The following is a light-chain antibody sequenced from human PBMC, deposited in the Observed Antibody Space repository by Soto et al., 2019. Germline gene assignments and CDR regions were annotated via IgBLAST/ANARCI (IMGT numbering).Light chain of an antibody. J-gene: IGLJ2*01. CDR1: INDVGGYNY. Sequence: QSALTQPPSASGSPGQSVTISCTGTINDVGGYNYVSWYQHYPGEAPKLMIYEVVKRPSGVPDRFSGSKSGNTASLTVSGLQAEEEADYYCCSYAGHTNVLFGGGTKLTV. CDR3: CSYAGHTNVL. CDR2: EVV. V-gene: IGLV2-8*01.